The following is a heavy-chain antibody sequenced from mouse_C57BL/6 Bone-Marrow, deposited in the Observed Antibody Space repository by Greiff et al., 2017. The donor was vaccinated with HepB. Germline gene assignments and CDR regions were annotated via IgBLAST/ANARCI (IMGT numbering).Heavy chain of an antibody. CDR1: GYTFTSYG. Sequence: VQLQQSGAELARPGASVKLSCKASGYTFTSYGISWVKQRTGQGLEWIGEIYPRSGNTYYNEKFKGKATLTADKSSSTAYMELRSLTSEDSAVYFWARSTTVVATDYAMDYWGQGTSVTVSS. CDR2: IYPRSGNT. J-gene: IGHJ4*01. V-gene: IGHV1-81*01. D-gene: IGHD1-1*01. CDR3: ARSTTVVATDYAMDY.